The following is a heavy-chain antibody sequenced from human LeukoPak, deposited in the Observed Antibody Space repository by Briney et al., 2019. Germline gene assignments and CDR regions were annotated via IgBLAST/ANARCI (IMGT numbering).Heavy chain of an antibody. D-gene: IGHD2-21*02. CDR3: ARHGSDWTFDF. CDR2: IYYSGGT. CDR1: GDSIGSYY. J-gene: IGHJ4*02. V-gene: IGHV4-59*08. Sequence: SETLSLTCTLSGDSIGSYYWSWIRQPPGKGLEWIGYIYYSGGTNYNPSLKSRVTISVDTSKNQSSLKLNSVTAADTAVYYCARHGSDWTFDFWGQGLLVSVSS.